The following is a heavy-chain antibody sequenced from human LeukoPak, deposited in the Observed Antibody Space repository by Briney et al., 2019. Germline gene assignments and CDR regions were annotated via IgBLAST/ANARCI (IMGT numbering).Heavy chain of an antibody. CDR2: ISYDGSNK. J-gene: IGHJ5*02. CDR3: ARDPRPPYCGGDCYSFWFDP. D-gene: IGHD2-21*02. V-gene: IGHV3-30-3*01. CDR1: GFTFSSYA. Sequence: QPGRSLRLSCAASGFTFSSYAMHWVRRAPGKGLEWVAVISYDGSNKYYADSVKGRFTISRDNSKNTLYLQMNSLRAEDTAVYYCARDPRPPYCGGDCYSFWFDPWGQGTLVTVS.